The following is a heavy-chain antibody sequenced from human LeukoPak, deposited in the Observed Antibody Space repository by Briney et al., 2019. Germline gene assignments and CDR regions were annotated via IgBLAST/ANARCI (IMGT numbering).Heavy chain of an antibody. CDR3: ARGGNIWSGLSGRNWFDP. Sequence: SETLCLTCTVSGGSISSYYWSWIRQPAGKGLEWIGRIYTSGSSNYNPSLKSRVTMSVDTSKNQFSLKLSSVTAADTAVYYCARGGNIWSGLSGRNWFDPWGQGTLVTVSS. D-gene: IGHD3-3*01. CDR1: GGSISSYY. V-gene: IGHV4-4*07. J-gene: IGHJ5*02. CDR2: IYTSGSS.